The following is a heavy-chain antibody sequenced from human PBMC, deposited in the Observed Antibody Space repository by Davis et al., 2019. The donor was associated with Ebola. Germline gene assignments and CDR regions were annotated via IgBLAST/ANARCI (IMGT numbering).Heavy chain of an antibody. CDR2: INPNSGGT. J-gene: IGHJ4*02. Sequence: AASVTVSCKASEYTFTGYFMHWVRQAPGQGLEWMGWINPNSGGTNYAQKFQCRVTMTRATSMTTAYLELNSLRSDDTAVYYCARAVPATQNLDYWGQGTLVTVSS. V-gene: IGHV1-2*02. CDR1: EYTFTGYF. D-gene: IGHD2-15*01. CDR3: ARAVPATQNLDY.